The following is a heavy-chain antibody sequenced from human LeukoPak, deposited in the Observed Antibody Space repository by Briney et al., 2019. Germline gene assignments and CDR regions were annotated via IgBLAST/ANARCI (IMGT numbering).Heavy chain of an antibody. CDR1: GFTFSSYS. J-gene: IGHJ4*02. CDR2: ISRSSSYI. Sequence: GGSLRLSCAASGFTFSSYSMNWVRQAPGKGLEWVSSISRSSSYIYYGDSVKGRFTISRDNAKNSLYLQMNSLRAEDTAVYYCARMDLYDPVYWGQGTLVTVSS. V-gene: IGHV3-21*01. CDR3: ARMDLYDPVY. D-gene: IGHD2-2*02.